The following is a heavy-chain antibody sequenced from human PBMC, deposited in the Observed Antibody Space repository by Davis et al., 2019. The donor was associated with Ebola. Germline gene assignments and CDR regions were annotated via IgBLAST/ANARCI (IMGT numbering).Heavy chain of an antibody. CDR1: GFTFSGSA. J-gene: IGHJ6*02. D-gene: IGHD2-2*01. CDR2: IRSKANSYAT. V-gene: IGHV3-73*01. CDR3: SCSSTSSRADV. Sequence: GESLKISCAASGFTFSGSAMHWVRQASGKGLEWVGRIRSKANSYATAYAASVKGRFTISRDDSKNTAYLQMNSLKTEDTAVYYCSCSSTSSRADVWGQGTTVTGSS.